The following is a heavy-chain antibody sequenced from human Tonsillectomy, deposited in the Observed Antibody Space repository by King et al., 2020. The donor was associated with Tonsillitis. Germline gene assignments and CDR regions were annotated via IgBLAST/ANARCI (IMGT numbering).Heavy chain of an antibody. J-gene: IGHJ5*02. D-gene: IGHD2-21*01. V-gene: IGHV3-30*02. CDR3: ASSHKGFDP. CDR1: GFTFSSFG. CDR2: IPSDGTNK. Sequence: VQLVESGGDVVQPGGSLRLSCAASGFTFSSFGMHWVRQGPGKGLEWVAFIPSDGTNKYYSDSVKGRFTISRDNSKNTLYLQMNSLRAEDTAVYYCASSHKGFDPWGQGTLVTVSS.